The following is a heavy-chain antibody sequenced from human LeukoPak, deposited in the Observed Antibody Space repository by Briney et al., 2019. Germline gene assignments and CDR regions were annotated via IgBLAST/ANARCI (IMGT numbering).Heavy chain of an antibody. Sequence: ASVKVSCKASGYTFTRYSINWVGQAPGQGLEWMGWINTNTGNPTYAQGFTGRYVFSMDTSVSTAYLQISSLKAEDTAIYYCARDPIGVSGDNFDYWGQGTLVTVSS. CDR2: INTNTGNP. CDR1: GYTFTRYS. D-gene: IGHD7-27*01. V-gene: IGHV7-4-1*02. J-gene: IGHJ4*02. CDR3: ARDPIGVSGDNFDY.